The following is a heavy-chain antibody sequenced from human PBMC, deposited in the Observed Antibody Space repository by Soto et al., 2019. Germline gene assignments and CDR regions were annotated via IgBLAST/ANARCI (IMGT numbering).Heavy chain of an antibody. CDR1: GFTFSSYA. CDR3: AKGRYPGIIGTGDFDY. Sequence: PGGSLRLSCAASGFTFSSYAMSWVRQAPGKGLEWVSAFSGSGDSTYHADSVKGRFTISRDNSKNTLYLQMNSLRAEDTAVYYCAKGRYPGIIGTGDFDYWGRGALVTVSS. J-gene: IGHJ4*02. CDR2: FSGSGDST. D-gene: IGHD1-7*01. V-gene: IGHV3-23*01.